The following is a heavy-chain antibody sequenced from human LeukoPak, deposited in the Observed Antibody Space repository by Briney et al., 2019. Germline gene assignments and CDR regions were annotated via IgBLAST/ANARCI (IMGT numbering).Heavy chain of an antibody. CDR3: AREIPRIPDWPSGYMDV. J-gene: IGHJ6*03. Sequence: SQTLSLTCTVSGGSISSGDYYWSWIRQPPGKGLEWIGYIYYSGSTYYNPSLKSRVTISVDTSKNQFSLKLSSVTAADTAVYYCAREIPRIPDWPSGYMDVWGKGTTVTVSS. D-gene: IGHD3-9*01. CDR1: GGSISSGDYY. V-gene: IGHV4-30-4*08. CDR2: IYYSGST.